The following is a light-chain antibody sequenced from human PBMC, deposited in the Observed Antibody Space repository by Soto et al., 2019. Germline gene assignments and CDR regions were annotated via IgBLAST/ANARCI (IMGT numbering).Light chain of an antibody. V-gene: IGKV3-20*01. Sequence: IVLTQSPGTLSLSPGERATLSCRASQSVSSNYLAWYQQKPGQAPRLLIYGASREAAGIPDRFSGSGSGTGVTRTISRLEPEDFAVYFCQQYGRSPMFTFGQGTKLEIK. CDR3: QQYGRSPMFT. CDR1: QSVSSNY. CDR2: GAS. J-gene: IGKJ2*01.